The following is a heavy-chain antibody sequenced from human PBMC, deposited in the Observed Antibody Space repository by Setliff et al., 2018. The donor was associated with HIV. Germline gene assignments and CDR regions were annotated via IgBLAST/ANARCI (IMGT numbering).Heavy chain of an antibody. J-gene: IGHJ6*02. V-gene: IGHV3-53*01. CDR2: IYAGGST. CDR3: ARGRNRNYVDYGMDV. D-gene: IGHD1-7*01. Sequence: PGGSLRLSCAASGLTDTYNYMSWVRQAPGKGLEWVSVIYAGGSTYYADSVKGRFTISRDNSKNMLYLQMDSLRAEDTAVYYCARGRNRNYVDYGMDVWGQGTTVTVSS. CDR1: GLTDTYNY.